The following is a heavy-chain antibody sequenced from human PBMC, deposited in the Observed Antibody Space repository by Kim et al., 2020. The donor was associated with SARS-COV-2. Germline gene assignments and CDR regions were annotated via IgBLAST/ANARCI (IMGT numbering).Heavy chain of an antibody. CDR1: GFTFSSYA. J-gene: IGHJ6*02. CDR2: ISGSGGST. CDR3: AKTSSSGWIPERSYYYGMDV. Sequence: GGSLRLSCAASGFTFSSYAMSWVRQAPGKGLEWVSAISGSGGSTYYADSVKGRFTISRDNSKNTPYLQMNSLRAEDTAVYYCAKTSSSGWIPERSYYYGMDVWGQGTTVTVSS. V-gene: IGHV3-23*01. D-gene: IGHD6-19*01.